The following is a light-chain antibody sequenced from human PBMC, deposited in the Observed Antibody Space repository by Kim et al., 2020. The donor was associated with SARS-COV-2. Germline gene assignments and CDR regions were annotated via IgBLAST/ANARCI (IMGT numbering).Light chain of an antibody. Sequence: LSPGERATLSCRASQSVTSNYLAWYQQKPGQTPRLLIYGASSRATGVPDRFSGSGSGTDFTLTISRLEPEDFAVYYCQQYGSSATFGQGTKVDIK. J-gene: IGKJ1*01. V-gene: IGKV3-20*01. CDR3: QQYGSSAT. CDR1: QSVTSNY. CDR2: GAS.